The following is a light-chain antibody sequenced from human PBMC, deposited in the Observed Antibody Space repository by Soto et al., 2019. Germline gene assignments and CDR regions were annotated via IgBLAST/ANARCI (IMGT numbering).Light chain of an antibody. CDR3: HQRSNYRGT. CDR2: KAS. Sequence: EIVLTQSPATLSLSPGERATISCRASQSVSSSLALYQHKPGQAPKLLIYKASSRATGIPARFSGSGSETDFTLTISSLEPEDFAVYYCHQRSNYRGTFGGGTKVDIK. CDR1: QSVSSS. V-gene: IGKV3-11*01. J-gene: IGKJ4*01.